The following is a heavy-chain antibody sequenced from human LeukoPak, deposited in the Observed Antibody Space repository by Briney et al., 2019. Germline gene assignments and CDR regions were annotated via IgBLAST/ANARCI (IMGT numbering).Heavy chain of an antibody. CDR3: ARARYCGGDCYSGFDY. Sequence: SGTLSLTCAVSGGSISSSNWWSWVRQPPGKGLEWIGEIYHSGSTSYNPSLKSRVTISVDKSKNQFSLKLSSVTAADTAVYYCARARYCGGDCYSGFDYWGQGTLVTVSS. D-gene: IGHD2-21*02. CDR1: GGSISSSNW. V-gene: IGHV4-4*02. CDR2: IYHSGST. J-gene: IGHJ4*02.